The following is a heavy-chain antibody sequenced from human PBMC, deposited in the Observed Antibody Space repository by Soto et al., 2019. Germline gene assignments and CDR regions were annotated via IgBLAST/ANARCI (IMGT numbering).Heavy chain of an antibody. CDR1: GGSISSYY. V-gene: IGHV4-59*08. Sequence: SETLSLTCTVSGGSISSYYWSWIRQPPGKGLEWIGYIYYSGSTNYNPSLESRVTISVDTSKNQFSLKLSSVTAADTAVYYCARHFNYMDVWGKGTTVTVSS. J-gene: IGHJ6*03. CDR3: ARHFNYMDV. CDR2: IYYSGST.